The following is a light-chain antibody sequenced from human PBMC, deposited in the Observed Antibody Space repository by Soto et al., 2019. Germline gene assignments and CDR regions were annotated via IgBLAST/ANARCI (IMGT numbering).Light chain of an antibody. CDR2: DAS. V-gene: IGKV1-5*01. CDR1: QSISGR. CDR3: QQYATYHRT. Sequence: DIQMTQSHSTLSASVGDTVTVTCRTSQSISGRLAWYQQKPGEAPHLIVYDASTLENGVSSRFSGSGSGTEFTLTINSLQTHDFATYYCQQYATYHRTFGRGTRLEVK. J-gene: IGKJ4*02.